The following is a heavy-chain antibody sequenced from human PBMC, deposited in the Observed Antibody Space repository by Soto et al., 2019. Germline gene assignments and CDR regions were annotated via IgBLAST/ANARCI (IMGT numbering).Heavy chain of an antibody. Sequence: QVQLVQSGAEVKTPGSSLKVSCTVSGSSFSNYVISWVRQAPGHGLEGLGRIIPIFNTTQYAQKFQGRVTITADKSTNPSSLELSSLRSDDTAVYYCAREGRGKKAGYNGLVSLGYWGQGTLVTVSS. CDR3: AREGRGKKAGYNGLVSLGY. CDR2: IIPIFNTT. V-gene: IGHV1-69*06. J-gene: IGHJ4*02. D-gene: IGHD2-2*02. CDR1: GSSFSNYV.